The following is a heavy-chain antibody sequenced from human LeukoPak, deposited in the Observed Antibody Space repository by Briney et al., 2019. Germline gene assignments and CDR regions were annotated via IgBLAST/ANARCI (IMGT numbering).Heavy chain of an antibody. CDR2: IKSKTDGGTT. Sequence: PGGSLRLSCAASGFTFSNAWMSWVRQAPGKGLEWVGRIKSKTDGGTTDYAAPVKGRFTISRDDSKNTLYLQMNSLKTEDTAVYYCTTTRITMVRGVITRFDYWSQGTLVTVSS. CDR1: GFTFSNAW. V-gene: IGHV3-15*01. CDR3: TTTRITMVRGVITRFDY. D-gene: IGHD3-10*01. J-gene: IGHJ4*02.